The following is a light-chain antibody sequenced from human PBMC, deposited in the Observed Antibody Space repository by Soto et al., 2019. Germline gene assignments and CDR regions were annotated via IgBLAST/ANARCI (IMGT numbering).Light chain of an antibody. CDR3: SSYTRSSTSYV. CDR1: SSDVGGYNY. Sequence: QSVLTQPASVSGSPGQSITISCTGTSSDVGGYNYVSWYQQHPGKAPKLMIYEVSNRPSRVSNRFSGSNPGNTASLTISGLQAEDEADYYCSSYTRSSTSYVFGTGTKVTVL. CDR2: EVS. J-gene: IGLJ1*01. V-gene: IGLV2-14*01.